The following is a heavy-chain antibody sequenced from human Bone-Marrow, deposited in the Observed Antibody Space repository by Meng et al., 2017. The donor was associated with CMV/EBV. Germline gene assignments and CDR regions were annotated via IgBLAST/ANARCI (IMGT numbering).Heavy chain of an antibody. Sequence: GGSLRLSCAASGFTFSSYAMHWVRQAPGKGLEWVAVISYDGSNKYYADSVKGRFTISRDNSKNTLYLQMNSLRAEDTAVYYCARGPYYYDSSGPTPPTGGWGQGTLVTVSS. J-gene: IGHJ4*02. CDR1: GFTFSSYA. CDR2: ISYDGSNK. CDR3: ARGPYYYDSSGPTPPTGG. V-gene: IGHV3-30*04. D-gene: IGHD3-22*01.